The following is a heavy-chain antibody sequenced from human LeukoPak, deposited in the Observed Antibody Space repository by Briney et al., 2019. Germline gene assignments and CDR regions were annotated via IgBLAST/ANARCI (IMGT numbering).Heavy chain of an antibody. CDR1: GGAISSSSYY. CDR2: IYYSGST. J-gene: IGHJ4*02. D-gene: IGHD6-19*01. CDR3: ARYLNPGIAVATYYFDY. V-gene: IGHV4-39*01. Sequence: SETLSLTCTVSGGAISSSSYYWGWIRQPPGKGLEWIGSIYYSGSTYYNPSLKSRVTVSVDTSKNQFSLKLSSVTAADTAVHYCARYLNPGIAVATYYFDYWGQGTLVTVSS.